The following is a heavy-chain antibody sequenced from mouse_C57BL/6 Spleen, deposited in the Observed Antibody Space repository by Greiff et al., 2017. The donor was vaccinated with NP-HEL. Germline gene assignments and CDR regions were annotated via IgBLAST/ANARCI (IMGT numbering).Heavy chain of an antibody. CDR2: ISSGSSTI. J-gene: IGHJ4*01. CDR1: GFTFSDYG. CDR3: ASETEGPYAMDY. D-gene: IGHD4-1*01. Sequence: EVQRVESGGGLVKPGGSLKLSCAASGFTFSDYGMHWVRQAPEKGLEWVAYISSGSSTIYYADTVKGRFTISRDNAKNTLFLQMTSLRSEDTAMDYCASETEGPYAMDYWGQGTSVAVSS. V-gene: IGHV5-17*01.